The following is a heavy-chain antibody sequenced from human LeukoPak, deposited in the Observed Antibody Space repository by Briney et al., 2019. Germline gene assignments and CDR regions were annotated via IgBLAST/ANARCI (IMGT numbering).Heavy chain of an antibody. CDR2: IWSDGNYK. Sequence: GGSLRLSCVASGFTFSSYGMHWVRQAPGKGLEWVAVIWSDGNYKYYAESVKGRFTISRDNSKNTLYLRMNSLRAEDTAVYYCARDGCSSSSCQYYYYGMDVWGQGTTVTVSS. CDR3: ARDGCSSSSCQYYYYGMDV. J-gene: IGHJ6*02. CDR1: GFTFSSYG. D-gene: IGHD2-2*01. V-gene: IGHV3-33*01.